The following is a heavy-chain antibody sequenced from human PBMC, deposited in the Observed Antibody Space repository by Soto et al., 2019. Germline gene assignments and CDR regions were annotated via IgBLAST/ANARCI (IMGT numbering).Heavy chain of an antibody. V-gene: IGHV3-30-3*01. CDR1: GFTFSSYA. D-gene: IGHD3-10*01. CDR2: ISYDGSNK. Sequence: QVQLVESGGGVVQPGRSLRLSCAASGFTFSSYAMHWVRQAPGKGLEWVAVISYDGSNKYYADSVKGRFTISRDNSKNTLYLQMNSLRAEDTAVYYCARERDYYGSGSIDYGMDVWGQGTTVTVSS. CDR3: ARERDYYGSGSIDYGMDV. J-gene: IGHJ6*02.